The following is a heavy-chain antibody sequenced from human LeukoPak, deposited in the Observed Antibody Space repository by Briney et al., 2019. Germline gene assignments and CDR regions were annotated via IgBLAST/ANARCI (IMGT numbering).Heavy chain of an antibody. CDR1: GGSISSGGYF. D-gene: IGHD3-10*01. J-gene: IGHJ4*02. Sequence: SETLSLTCTVPGGSISSGGYFWSWIRQRPGKGLEWIGHIYYSGSTYYNPSLKRRVTISMDTSKNQFSLKLSSVTAADTAVYYCARDSYFGESSFDYWGQGTLVTVSS. CDR2: IYYSGST. V-gene: IGHV4-31*03. CDR3: ARDSYFGESSFDY.